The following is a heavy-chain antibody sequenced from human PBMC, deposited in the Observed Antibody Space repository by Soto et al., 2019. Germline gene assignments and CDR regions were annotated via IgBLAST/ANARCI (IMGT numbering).Heavy chain of an antibody. J-gene: IGHJ6*02. CDR3: ARDRYTAMVTYYYYYGMDV. V-gene: IGHV3-23*01. Sequence: LRLSCAASGFTFSSYAMSWVRQAPGKGLEWVSAISGSGGDTYYADSVKGRFTISRDNAKNSLYLQMNSLRDEDTAVYYCARDRYTAMVTYYYYYGMDVWGQGTTVTVSS. CDR1: GFTFSSYA. CDR2: ISGSGGDT. D-gene: IGHD5-18*01.